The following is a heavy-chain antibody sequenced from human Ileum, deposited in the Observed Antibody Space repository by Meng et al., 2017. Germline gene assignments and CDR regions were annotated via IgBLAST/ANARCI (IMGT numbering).Heavy chain of an antibody. J-gene: IGHJ4*02. CDR2: IYYSGNT. Sequence: QVHLQESGPGWVRPSETLSLTCTAAGGSVSSSWSWIRQPPGKGLEWIGHIYYSGNTNYNPSLKSRVTISVDTSKNQFSLKLSSVTAADTAVYFCARDRRDSSGWFYFDYWAQGTLVTVSS. V-gene: IGHV4-59*02. CDR1: GGSVSSS. D-gene: IGHD6-19*01. CDR3: ARDRRDSSGWFYFDY.